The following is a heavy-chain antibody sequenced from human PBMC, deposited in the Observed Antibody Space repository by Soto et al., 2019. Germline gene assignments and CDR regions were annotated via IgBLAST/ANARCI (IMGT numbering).Heavy chain of an antibody. D-gene: IGHD1-7*01. CDR2: ISAYNGTT. CDR1: GYTFTNYG. Sequence: QVQLVQSGTEVKTPGASVKVSCHASGYTFTNYGINWVRQAPGQGLEWMAWISAYNGTTHHAPFVQDRVTRTTDTSTRTAYMELTSLRADDTAVYYCARGGWNSGPGPFDLWGQGTMVTVSS. CDR3: ARGGWNSGPGPFDL. J-gene: IGHJ3*01. V-gene: IGHV1-18*04.